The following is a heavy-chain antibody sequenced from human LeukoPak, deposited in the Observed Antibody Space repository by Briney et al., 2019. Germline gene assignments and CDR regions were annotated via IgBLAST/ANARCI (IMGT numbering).Heavy chain of an antibody. D-gene: IGHD3-10*01. V-gene: IGHV4-39*07. Sequence: PSETLSLTCTVSGGSISSSSYYWAWIRQPPGKGLEWIGSIHYSGSTYYNPSLQSRVTMSVDTSKNQLSLELTSVTAADTAVYYCSRARVLWFGASHFDHWGQGILVTVSS. CDR1: GGSISSSSYY. CDR2: IHYSGST. CDR3: SRARVLWFGASHFDH. J-gene: IGHJ4*02.